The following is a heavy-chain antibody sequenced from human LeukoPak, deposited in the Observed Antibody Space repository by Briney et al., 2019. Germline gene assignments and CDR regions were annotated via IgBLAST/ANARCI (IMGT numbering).Heavy chain of an antibody. Sequence: SETLSLTCAVYGGSFSGYYWSWIRQPPGKGLEWIGEINHSGSTNYNPSLKSRVTISVDTSKNQFSLKLSSVTAADTAVYYCARSLTNYYDTRRRWFDPWRQGTLVTVSS. J-gene: IGHJ5*02. D-gene: IGHD3-22*01. CDR2: INHSGST. CDR1: GGSFSGYY. V-gene: IGHV4-34*01. CDR3: ARSLTNYYDTRRRWFDP.